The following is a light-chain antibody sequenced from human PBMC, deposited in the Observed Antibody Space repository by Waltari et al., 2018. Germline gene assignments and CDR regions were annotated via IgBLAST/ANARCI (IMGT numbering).Light chain of an antibody. J-gene: IGKJ4*01. CDR2: GVS. Sequence: EIVMTQSPATLSVSPGERATLSCRASQSISSKLAWYQQKAGQAPRLLMYGVSTRATGIPARFSGSGSGTEFTLTISIMQSEDFAVYYCQQYSNWLSFGGGTKVEVK. CDR3: QQYSNWLS. CDR1: QSISSK. V-gene: IGKV3-15*01.